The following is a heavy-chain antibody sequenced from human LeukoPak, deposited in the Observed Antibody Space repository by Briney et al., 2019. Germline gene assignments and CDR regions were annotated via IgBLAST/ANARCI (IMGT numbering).Heavy chain of an antibody. CDR1: GFTFSSCW. V-gene: IGHV3-74*01. CDR2: INSDGSST. Sequence: PGGSLRLSCAASGFTFSSCWMHWVRQAPGKGLVWVSRINSDGSSTSYADSVKGRFTISRDNAKNTLYLQMNSLRAEDTAVYYCARGYCSSTSCYALDYWGQGTLVTVSS. D-gene: IGHD2-2*01. J-gene: IGHJ4*02. CDR3: ARGYCSSTSCYALDY.